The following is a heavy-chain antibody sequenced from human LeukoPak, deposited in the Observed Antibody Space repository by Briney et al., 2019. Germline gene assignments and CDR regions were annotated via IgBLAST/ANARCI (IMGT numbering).Heavy chain of an antibody. D-gene: IGHD3-9*01. V-gene: IGHV3-23*01. J-gene: IGHJ4*02. CDR3: AKRYFGNYYFDY. CDR1: GFTFSSYA. Sequence: PGGSLRLSCAASGFTFSSYAMSWVRQAPGKGLEWVSAISGSGGSTYYADSVKGRFTISRDNSKNTLYLQMNSLRAEDTAVYCCAKRYFGNYYFDYWGQGTLVTVSS. CDR2: ISGSGGST.